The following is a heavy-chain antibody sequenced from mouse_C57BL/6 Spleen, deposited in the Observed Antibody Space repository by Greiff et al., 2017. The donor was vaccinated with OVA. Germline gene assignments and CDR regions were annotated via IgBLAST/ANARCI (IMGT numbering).Heavy chain of an antibody. CDR1: GFTFSDYG. D-gene: IGHD2-5*01. V-gene: IGHV5-17*01. CDR3: ASRSNYEVWFAY. CDR2: ISSGSSTI. J-gene: IGHJ3*01. Sequence: EVKLVESGGGLVKPGGSLKLSCAASGFTFSDYGMHWVRQAPEKGLEWVAYISSGSSTIYYADTVKGRFTISRDNAKNTLFLQMTSLRSEDTAMYYCASRSNYEVWFAYWGQGTLVTVSA.